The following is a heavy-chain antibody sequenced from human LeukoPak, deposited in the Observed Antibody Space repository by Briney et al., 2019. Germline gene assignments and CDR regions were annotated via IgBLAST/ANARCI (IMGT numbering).Heavy chain of an antibody. CDR1: GGSFSGYY. D-gene: IGHD1-26*01. J-gene: IGHJ4*02. V-gene: IGHV4-34*01. Sequence: SETLSLTCAVYGGSFSGYYWSWIRQPPGKGLEWIGEINHSGSTNYNPSLKSRVTISVDTSKNQFSLKLSSVTAADTAVYYCGVGAPVPDYWGQGTLVTVSS. CDR2: INHSGST. CDR3: GVGAPVPDY.